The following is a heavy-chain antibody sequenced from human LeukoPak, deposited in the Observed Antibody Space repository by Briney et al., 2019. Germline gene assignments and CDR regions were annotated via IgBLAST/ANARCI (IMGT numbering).Heavy chain of an antibody. D-gene: IGHD1-26*01. J-gene: IGHJ4*02. CDR2: IYYSGST. Sequence: SQTLSLTCTVSGGSISSGGNYWSWIRQHPGKGLEWIGYIYYSGSTYYNPSLKSRVTISVDTSKNQFSLKLSSVTAADTAVYYCARDSGSAGLDYWGQGTLVTVSS. CDR1: GGSISSGGNY. CDR3: ARDSGSAGLDY. V-gene: IGHV4-31*03.